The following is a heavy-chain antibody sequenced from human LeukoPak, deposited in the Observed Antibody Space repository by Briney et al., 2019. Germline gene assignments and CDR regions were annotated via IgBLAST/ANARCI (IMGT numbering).Heavy chain of an antibody. CDR1: GFTFSSYE. CDR2: ISSSGSTI. V-gene: IGHV3-48*03. CDR3: ARDPWGGYFDY. D-gene: IGHD3-16*01. J-gene: IGHJ4*02. Sequence: PGGSLRLSCAGSGFTFSSYEMNWVRQAPGKGLEWVSYISSSGSTIYYADSVKGRFTISRDNAKNSLYLQMNSLRAEDTAVYYCARDPWGGYFDYWGQGTLVTVSS.